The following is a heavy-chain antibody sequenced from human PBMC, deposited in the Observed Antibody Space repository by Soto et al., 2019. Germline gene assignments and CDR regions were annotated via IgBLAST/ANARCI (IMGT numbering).Heavy chain of an antibody. CDR1: GGTLSSYA. CDR3: ARCGGSCYYCYYGMDV. J-gene: IGHJ6*02. D-gene: IGHD2-15*01. Sequence: HVQLVQSGAEVKKPGSSVKVSCKAAGGTLSSYAISWVRQAPGQGLEWMGGIIPIFGTANYAQKFQGRVTITADESTSIAYLEPRSLRSEDTAGYYCARCGGSCYYCYYGMDVWGQGTTDTVAS. V-gene: IGHV1-69*12. CDR2: IIPIFGTA.